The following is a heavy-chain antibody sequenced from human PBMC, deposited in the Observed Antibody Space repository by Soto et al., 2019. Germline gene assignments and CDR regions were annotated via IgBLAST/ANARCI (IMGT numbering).Heavy chain of an antibody. V-gene: IGHV3-7*05. Sequence: GGSLRISCAASGFTFSSYWMSWVRQAPGKGLEWVANIKQDGSEKYYVDSVKGRFTISRDNAKNSLYLQMNSLRAEDTAVYYSARGGTYYDFWSGYSRFDPWGQGTLVTVSS. CDR1: GFTFSSYW. CDR2: IKQDGSEK. D-gene: IGHD3-3*01. J-gene: IGHJ5*02. CDR3: ARGGTYYDFWSGYSRFDP.